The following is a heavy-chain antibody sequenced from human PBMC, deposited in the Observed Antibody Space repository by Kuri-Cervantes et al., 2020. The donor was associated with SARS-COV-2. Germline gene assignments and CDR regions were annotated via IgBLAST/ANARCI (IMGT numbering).Heavy chain of an antibody. D-gene: IGHD2-2*02. CDR2: IIPIFGTA. V-gene: IGHV1-69*05. CDR3: ARAFVLGYCSSTSCYTLNFDY. J-gene: IGHJ4*02. CDR1: GGTFSSYA. Sequence: SVKVSCKASGGTFSSYAISWVRQAPGQGLEWMGGIIPIFGTANYAQKFQGRVTITTDESTSTAYMELSSLRSDDTAVYYCARAFVLGYCSSTSCYTLNFDYWGQGTLVTVSS.